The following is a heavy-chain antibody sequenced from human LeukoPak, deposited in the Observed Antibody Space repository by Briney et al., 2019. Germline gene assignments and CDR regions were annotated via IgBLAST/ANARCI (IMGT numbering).Heavy chain of an antibody. J-gene: IGHJ4*02. V-gene: IGHV3-21*01. CDR3: ARVADFWSGSYGY. D-gene: IGHD3-3*01. Sequence: GGSLRLSCAASGFTFSSSSMNWVRQAPGKGLEWVSSISSGSSYIYYADPLKGRFTVSRDNAKNSLYLQMNSLRAEDTAVYYCARVADFWSGSYGYWGQGTLVTVSS. CDR2: ISSGSSYI. CDR1: GFTFSSSS.